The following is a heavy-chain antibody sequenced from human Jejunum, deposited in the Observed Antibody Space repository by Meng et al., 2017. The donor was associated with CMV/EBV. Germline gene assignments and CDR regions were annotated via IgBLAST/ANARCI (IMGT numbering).Heavy chain of an antibody. CDR1: LTFSDFK. CDR3: AREGRFSHHGASDT. CDR2: ISSDSTYT. Sequence: LTFSDFKMDWDRQDPGKGLEWVSSISSDSTYTSYADSVKGRFTISRDNAKTSLYLQLNTLRAEDTAVYYCAREGRFSHHGASDTWGRGTTVTVSS. J-gene: IGHJ3*02. V-gene: IGHV3-21*01. D-gene: IGHD1-14*01.